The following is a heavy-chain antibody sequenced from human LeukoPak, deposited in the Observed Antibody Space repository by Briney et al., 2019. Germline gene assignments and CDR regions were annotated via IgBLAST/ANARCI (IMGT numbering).Heavy chain of an antibody. CDR1: GGSFSGYY. Sequence: SETLSLTCAVYGGSFSGYYWSWIRQPPGRGLEWIGEINHSGSTNYNPSLKSRVTISVDTSKNQFSLKLSSVTAADTAVYYCARHRSSGRINWFDPWGQGTLATVSS. D-gene: IGHD3-22*01. V-gene: IGHV4-34*01. CDR2: INHSGST. CDR3: ARHRSSGRINWFDP. J-gene: IGHJ5*02.